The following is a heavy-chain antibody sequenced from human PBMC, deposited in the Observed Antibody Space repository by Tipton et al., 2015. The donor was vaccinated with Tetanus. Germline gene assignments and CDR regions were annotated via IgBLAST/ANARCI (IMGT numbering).Heavy chain of an antibody. CDR1: GGSVRSGDYQ. Sequence: TLSLTCTVSGGSVRSGDYQWNWIRQPPGKGLEWLASISYRGSTNSNYALKSRITISRDTSKNQISLKLTSVTAADTALYYCARANYNFPKKGPFDSWGQGTLVIVSS. CDR3: ARANYNFPKKGPFDS. V-gene: IGHV4-61*08. J-gene: IGHJ4*02. D-gene: IGHD3-3*01. CDR2: ISYRGST.